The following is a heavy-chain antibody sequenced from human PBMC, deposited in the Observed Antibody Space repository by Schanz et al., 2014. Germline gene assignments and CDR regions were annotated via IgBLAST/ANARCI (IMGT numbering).Heavy chain of an antibody. Sequence: QVQLVESGGGVVQPGRSLRLSCAGSGFSFSDYGMHWVRQAPGRGLEWVAVISYHGSERYYADSVKGRFIISRDSSKNTLFLQMNSLRVDDTAFYFCAKVRGDQRGAFDSWGQGTLVTVSS. CDR3: AKVRGDQRGAFDS. CDR2: ISYHGSER. V-gene: IGHV3-30*18. J-gene: IGHJ4*02. CDR1: GFSFSDYG. D-gene: IGHD4-17*01.